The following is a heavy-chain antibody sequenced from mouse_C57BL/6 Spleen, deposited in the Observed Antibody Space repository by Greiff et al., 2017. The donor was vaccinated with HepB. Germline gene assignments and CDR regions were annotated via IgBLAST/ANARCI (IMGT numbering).Heavy chain of an antibody. V-gene: IGHV3-8*01. D-gene: IGHD1-1*01. CDR3: ARYQNYGSSYDWYFDV. CDR2: ISYSGST. CDR1: GYSITSDY. J-gene: IGHJ1*03. Sequence: VQLQQSGPGLAKPSQTLSLTCSVTGYSITSDYWNWIRKFPGNKLEYMGYISYSGSTYYNPSLKSRISITRDTSKNQYYLQLNSVTTEDTATYYCARYQNYGSSYDWYFDVWGTGTTVTVSS.